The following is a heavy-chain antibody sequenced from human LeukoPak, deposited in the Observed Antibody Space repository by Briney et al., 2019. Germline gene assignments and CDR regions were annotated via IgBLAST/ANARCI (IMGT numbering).Heavy chain of an antibody. Sequence: GGSLRLSCAASGFTVSSNYMSWVHQAPGKGLEWVSVIYSGGSTYYADSVKGRFTISRDNSKNTLYLQMNSLRAEDTAVYYCAREKRYYGSGSCFDYWGQGTLVTVSS. CDR1: GFTVSSNY. CDR3: AREKRYYGSGSCFDY. J-gene: IGHJ4*02. CDR2: IYSGGST. V-gene: IGHV3-66*01. D-gene: IGHD3-10*01.